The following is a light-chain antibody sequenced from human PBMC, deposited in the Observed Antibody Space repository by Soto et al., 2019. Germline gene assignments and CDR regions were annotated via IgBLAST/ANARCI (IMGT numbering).Light chain of an antibody. J-gene: IGLJ1*01. CDR2: EVS. CDR1: SSDVGGYKF. CDR3: GSYKGSIYV. Sequence: QSVLTQPASVSGSPGQSITISCTGTSSDVGGYKFVSWYQQHPGKAPKLMIYEVSNRPSGVSSRFSGSKSGNTASLTISGLQAEDEDDYYCGSYKGSIYVFGHGTKVTVL. V-gene: IGLV2-14*01.